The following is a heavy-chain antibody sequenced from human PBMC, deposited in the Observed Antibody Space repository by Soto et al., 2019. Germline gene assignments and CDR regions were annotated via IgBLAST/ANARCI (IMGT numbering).Heavy chain of an antibody. CDR2: ISGSGGST. D-gene: IGHD2-8*01. CDR3: AKGSNMLSYFDY. Sequence: EVQLLESGGGLVQPGGSLRLSCAASGFTFSSYAKSWVRQAPGKGLEWVSAISGSGGSTYYADSVKGRFTISRDNSKNTLYLQMNSLRAEDTAVYYCAKGSNMLSYFDYWGQGTLVTVSS. V-gene: IGHV3-23*01. J-gene: IGHJ4*02. CDR1: GFTFSSYA.